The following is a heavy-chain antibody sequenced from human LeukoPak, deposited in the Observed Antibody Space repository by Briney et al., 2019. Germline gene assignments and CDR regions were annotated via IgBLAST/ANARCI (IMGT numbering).Heavy chain of an antibody. V-gene: IGHV3-33*08. CDR3: AKHYGRAPGGGYFDY. Sequence: PGGSLRLSCAASGFTFSSYGMHWVRQAPGKGLEWVAVISYDGSNKYYADSVKGRFTISRDSSKNTLSLQMNSLRAEDTAVYYCAKHYGRAPGGGYFDYWGQGTLVTVSS. CDR1: GFTFSSYG. D-gene: IGHD4-17*01. CDR2: ISYDGSNK. J-gene: IGHJ4*02.